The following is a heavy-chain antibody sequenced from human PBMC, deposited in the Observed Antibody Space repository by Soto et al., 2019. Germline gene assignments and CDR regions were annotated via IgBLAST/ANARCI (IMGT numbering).Heavy chain of an antibody. CDR1: GFIFSNYA. CDR2: ISYDGSSK. CDR3: AREERSFSLDF. Sequence: QVQLVESGGGLVRPGRSLRLSCAASGFIFSNYAFHWVRQAPGKGLEWVALISYDGSSKYYADSVRGRFTVSRDNSKNTLYLQMNSLRAEDTAVFYCAREERSFSLDFWGQGTLVTVSS. V-gene: IGHV3-30-3*01. J-gene: IGHJ4*02.